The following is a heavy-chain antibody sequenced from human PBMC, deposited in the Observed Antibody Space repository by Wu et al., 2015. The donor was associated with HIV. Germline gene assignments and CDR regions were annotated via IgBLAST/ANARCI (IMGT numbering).Heavy chain of an antibody. CDR1: GGTFSTYA. V-gene: IGHV1-69*15. CDR3: ARNTDSVATSCTSLGV. CDR2: IVPLFDAP. Sequence: QVQLVQSGAEVKKPGSSVKVSCKASGGTFSTYAINWVRQAPGQGLEWMGRIVPLFDAPNYAQRFHDRLAITADGSTTTAYMELRNLRSEDTAVYYCARNTDSVATSCTSLGVWGQRDRRSPSP. J-gene: IGHJ6*02. D-gene: IGHD5-12*01.